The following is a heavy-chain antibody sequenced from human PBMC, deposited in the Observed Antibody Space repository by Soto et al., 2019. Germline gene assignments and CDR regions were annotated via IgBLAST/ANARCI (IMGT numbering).Heavy chain of an antibody. CDR2: ISYDGGNE. CDR3: VRGGYYGSGSYYTLFDH. D-gene: IGHD3-10*01. J-gene: IGHJ4*02. Sequence: QVQLVESGGGVVQPGRSLRLSCAASGFTFSIYAMHWVRQAPGKGLEWVTVISYDGGNEYYADSVKGRFTISRDNSKTTLFLQMSSVRAEDTAVYYCVRGGYYGSGSYYTLFDHWGQGTLVTVSS. V-gene: IGHV3-30-3*01. CDR1: GFTFSIYA.